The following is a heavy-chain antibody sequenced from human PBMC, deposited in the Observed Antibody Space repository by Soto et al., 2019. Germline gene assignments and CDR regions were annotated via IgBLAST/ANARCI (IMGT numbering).Heavy chain of an antibody. CDR3: VNDESINWYSGHFRH. CDR1: GFAVDGYA. V-gene: IGHV3-9*01. D-gene: IGHD1-26*01. Sequence: LGRGCPAPGFAVDGYAMRWDRQVPVKRVEGVSGMNWNSGSIGCGDSVEGRFAICRAIAKNTLHLQMNSLCAKVTAFYYGVNDESINWYSGHFRHWGQGTLVTASS. CDR2: MNWNSGSI. J-gene: IGHJ1*01.